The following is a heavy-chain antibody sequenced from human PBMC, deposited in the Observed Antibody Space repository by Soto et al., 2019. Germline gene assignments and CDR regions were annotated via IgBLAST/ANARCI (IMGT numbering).Heavy chain of an antibody. CDR2: ISAYNGNT. D-gene: IGHD6-13*01. V-gene: IGHV1-18*01. CDR3: APPRRAAADPLDY. CDR1: GYTFTSYG. Sequence: QVQLVQSGAEVKKPGASVKVSCKASGYTFTSYGISWVRQAPGQGLEWMGWISAYNGNTNYAQKLQGRVTMTTDTSTSTASMELRSLRSADSAVYYCAPPRRAAADPLDYWGQGTLVTVSS. J-gene: IGHJ4*02.